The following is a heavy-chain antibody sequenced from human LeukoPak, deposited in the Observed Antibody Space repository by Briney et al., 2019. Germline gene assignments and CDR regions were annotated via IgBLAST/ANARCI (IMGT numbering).Heavy chain of an antibody. D-gene: IGHD3-22*01. Sequence: PSETLSLNCAVSGYSISSGYYWGLIRQPPGKGLERIGSIYHSGSTYYKPSLKSRVTISVDTSKNQLSLKLSSVTAADTAVYYCARRSITMIVVEGYFDYWGQGTLVTVSS. CDR1: GYSISSGYY. CDR3: ARRSITMIVVEGYFDY. V-gene: IGHV4-38-2*01. CDR2: IYHSGST. J-gene: IGHJ4*02.